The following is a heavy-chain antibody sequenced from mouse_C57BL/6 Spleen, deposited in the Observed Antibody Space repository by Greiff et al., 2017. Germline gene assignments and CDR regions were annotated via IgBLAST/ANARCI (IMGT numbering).Heavy chain of an antibody. D-gene: IGHD2-4*01. V-gene: IGHV1-82*01. CDR3: ARDDYDVFAY. Sequence: QVQLQQSGPELVKPGASVKISCKASGYAFSSSWMNWVKQRPGKGLEWIGRIYPGDGDTNYNGKFTGKATLTADKSSSTAYLQLSSLTSEDAAVYCCARDDYDVFAYWGQGTLVTVSA. J-gene: IGHJ3*01. CDR1: GYAFSSSW. CDR2: IYPGDGDT.